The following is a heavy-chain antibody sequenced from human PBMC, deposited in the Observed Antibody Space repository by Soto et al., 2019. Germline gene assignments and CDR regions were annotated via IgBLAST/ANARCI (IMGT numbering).Heavy chain of an antibody. CDR2: INAGNGST. CDR3: ARSYSMTTVTTSYYYYGMDV. CDR1: GYTFTSYY. J-gene: IGHJ6*02. D-gene: IGHD4-4*01. V-gene: IGHV1-46*01. Sequence: ASVKVSCKASGYTFTSYYMHWVRQAHGQGLEWMGIINAGNGSTKYAQKFQGRVTITRDTSASTAYMELSSLRSEDTAVYYCARSYSMTTVTTSYYYYGMDVWGQGTTVTVSS.